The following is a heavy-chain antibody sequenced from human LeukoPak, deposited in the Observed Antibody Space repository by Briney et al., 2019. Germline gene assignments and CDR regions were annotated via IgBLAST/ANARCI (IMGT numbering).Heavy chain of an antibody. V-gene: IGHV3-7*01. D-gene: IGHD3-16*01. CDR2: IKQDGSEK. CDR3: ARETLINVDAFDI. J-gene: IGHJ3*02. Sequence: GGSLRLSCAASGFTFSSYWMSWVRQAPGKGLEWVANIKQDGSEKYYVDSVKGRFTISRDNAKNSLYLQMNSLRAEDTAVYYCARETLINVDAFDIWGQGTMVTVSS. CDR1: GFTFSSYW.